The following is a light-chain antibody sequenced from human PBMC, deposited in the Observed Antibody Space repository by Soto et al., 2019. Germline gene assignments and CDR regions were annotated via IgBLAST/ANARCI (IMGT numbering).Light chain of an antibody. CDR3: QQYNNWPPAWT. V-gene: IGKV3-15*01. J-gene: IGKJ1*01. Sequence: EIVMTQSPATLSVSPGERATLSCRASQSFTSNLAWYQQKPGQAPRLLIYGASTRATGIPARFSGSGSGTEFNLTISSLQSEDFAVYYCQQYNNWPPAWTFGQGTKVEIK. CDR2: GAS. CDR1: QSFTSN.